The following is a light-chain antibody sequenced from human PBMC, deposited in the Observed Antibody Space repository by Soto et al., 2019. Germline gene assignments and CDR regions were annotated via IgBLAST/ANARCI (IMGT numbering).Light chain of an antibody. Sequence: EIVLTQSPGTLSLSPGERATLSCRASQSVSSSYLAWYQQKPGQAPRLLIYGASSRATGIPDRFSGSGTDFTLTISRLEPEDFAVYYCQQYGSSLFTFGGGTKVEIK. CDR2: GAS. J-gene: IGKJ4*01. V-gene: IGKV3-20*01. CDR1: QSVSSSY. CDR3: QQYGSSLFT.